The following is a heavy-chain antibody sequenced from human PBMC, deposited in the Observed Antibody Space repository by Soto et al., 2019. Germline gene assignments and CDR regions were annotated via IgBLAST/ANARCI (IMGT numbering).Heavy chain of an antibody. CDR2: ISTYNGNT. CDR3: ARDLDGSGSYYTDY. D-gene: IGHD3-10*01. V-gene: IGHV1-18*01. CDR1: GYTFTSAG. Sequence: QVQLVQSGAEVKSPGTSVRVSCRTSGYTFTSAGISWVRQAPGQGLEGMGWISTYNGNTKYAQNVQGRVTMTTDTSTSTAYMELRSLTSDDTAVYYCARDLDGSGSYYTDYWGQGTLVTVAA. J-gene: IGHJ4*02.